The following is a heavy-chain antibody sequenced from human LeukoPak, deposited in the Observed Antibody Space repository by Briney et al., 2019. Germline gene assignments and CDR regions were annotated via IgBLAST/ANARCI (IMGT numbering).Heavy chain of an antibody. V-gene: IGHV3-9*01. CDR1: GFTFDDYA. CDR2: ISWNSGSI. CDR3: ARDPTYYDFWSGYHDAFDI. J-gene: IGHJ3*02. D-gene: IGHD3-3*01. Sequence: GRSLRLSCAASGFTFDDYAMHWVRQAPGKGLEWVSGISWNSGSIGYADSVKGRFTISRDNAKNTLYLQMNSLRAEDTAVYYCARDPTYYDFWSGYHDAFDIWGQGTMVTVSS.